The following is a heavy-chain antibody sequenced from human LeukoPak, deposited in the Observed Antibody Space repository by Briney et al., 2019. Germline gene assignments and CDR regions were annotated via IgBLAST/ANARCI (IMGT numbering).Heavy chain of an antibody. Sequence: GGSLRLSCVVSGFTFSDYYMSWIRQAPGKGLEWISYISSTGNSIYYADSVKGRFTISRDNAKNSVYLQMSSLRAEDTAVYYCAKDIVGGGDDYWGQGTLVTVSS. D-gene: IGHD2-21*02. CDR1: GFTFSDYY. J-gene: IGHJ4*02. V-gene: IGHV3-11*04. CDR3: AKDIVGGGDDY. CDR2: ISSTGNSI.